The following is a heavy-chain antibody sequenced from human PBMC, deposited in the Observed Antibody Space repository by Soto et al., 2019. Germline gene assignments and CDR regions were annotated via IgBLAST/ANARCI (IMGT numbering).Heavy chain of an antibody. Sequence: GGSLRLSCEVSEITFSNCEMNWLRQAPGKGLEWVSYISSSGTTIYYADSVKGRFTISRDNAKNSLYLQMNSLRAEDTAVYYCAVDYSGSGSYFFWGQGTLVTVS. V-gene: IGHV3-48*03. D-gene: IGHD3-10*01. CDR2: ISSSGTTI. CDR3: AVDYSGSGSYFF. J-gene: IGHJ4*02. CDR1: EITFSNCE.